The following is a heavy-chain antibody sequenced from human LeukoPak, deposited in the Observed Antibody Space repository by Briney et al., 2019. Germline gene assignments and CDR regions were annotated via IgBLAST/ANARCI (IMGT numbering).Heavy chain of an antibody. CDR2: MYDSGST. CDR3: ARALSSGWYHLGY. D-gene: IGHD6-19*01. CDR1: GGSISSINYY. J-gene: IGHJ4*02. Sequence: PSETLSLTCTVSGGSISSINYYWGWIRQPPGKGLEWIGSMYDSGSTYYNPSLKSRVTISEDTSKNQFSLKLSSVTAADTAVYYCARALSSGWYHLGYWGQGTLVTVSS. V-gene: IGHV4-39*01.